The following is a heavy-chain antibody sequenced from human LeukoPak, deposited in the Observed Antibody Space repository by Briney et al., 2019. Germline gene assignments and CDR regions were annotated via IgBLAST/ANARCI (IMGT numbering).Heavy chain of an antibody. J-gene: IGHJ3*02. D-gene: IGHD3-22*01. CDR1: GFTFSSHE. Sequence: AGSLRLSCAASGFTFSSHEMTGVRQAPGQGREWVSYIIASVSSIYHADSVKGRFTICRDNAENSVSLQMNSLRAKDTAVYYCATLDLGFGYSFHIWGQGTMVTVSS. CDR3: ATLDLGFGYSFHI. V-gene: IGHV3-48*03. CDR2: IIASVSSI.